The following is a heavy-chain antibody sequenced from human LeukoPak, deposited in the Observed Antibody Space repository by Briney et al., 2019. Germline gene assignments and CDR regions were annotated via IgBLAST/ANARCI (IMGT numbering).Heavy chain of an antibody. D-gene: IGHD6-13*01. Sequence: ASVKVSCKASGYTFTSYGISWVRQAPGQGLEWMGWISAYNGNTNYAQKLQGRVTMTTDTSTSTAYMELRSLRSDDTAVYYCARDRRVAAGGDTCGDYWGQGTLVTVSS. CDR1: GYTFTSYG. J-gene: IGHJ4*02. CDR3: ARDRRVAAGGDTCGDY. V-gene: IGHV1-18*01. CDR2: ISAYNGNT.